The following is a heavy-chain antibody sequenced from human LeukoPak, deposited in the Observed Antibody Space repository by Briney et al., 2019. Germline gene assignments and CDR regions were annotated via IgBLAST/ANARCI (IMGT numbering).Heavy chain of an antibody. CDR3: ARRSGIIAAAGIVDY. CDR2: IYPGDSDT. J-gene: IGHJ4*02. V-gene: IGHV5-51*01. D-gene: IGHD6-13*01. Sequence: GESLKISCKGSEDSFTNYWIGWVRQMPGKGLEWMGIIYPGDSDTRYSPSFQGQVTISADKSISTAYLQWSSLKASDTAMYYCARRSGIIAAAGIVDYWGQGTLVTVSS. CDR1: EDSFTNYW.